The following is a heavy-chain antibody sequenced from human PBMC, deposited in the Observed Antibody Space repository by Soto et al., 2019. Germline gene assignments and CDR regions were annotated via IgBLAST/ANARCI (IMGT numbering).Heavy chain of an antibody. CDR3: AKDRRLITPGPYYYYGVDV. CDR2: ISAYNGNT. Sequence: ASVKVSCKASGYTFTSYGISWVRQAPGQGLEWMGWISAYNGNTNYVQKLQGRVTMTTDTSTSTAYMELRSLRSDDTAVYYCAKDRRLITPGPYYYYGVDVWGQGTTVTVSS. V-gene: IGHV1-18*01. CDR1: GYTFTSYG. J-gene: IGHJ6*02. D-gene: IGHD3-16*01.